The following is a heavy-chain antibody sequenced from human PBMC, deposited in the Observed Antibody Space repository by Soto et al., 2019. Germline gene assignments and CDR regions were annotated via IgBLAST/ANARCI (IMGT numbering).Heavy chain of an antibody. Sequence: QVQLQQWGAGLLKPSETLSLTCAVYGGSFSGYYWSWIRQPPGKGLEWIGEINHSGSTNYHPSLKSRVTISVDTSKNQFSLKLSSVTAADTAVYYCVGLANHLDFDYWGQGTLVTVSS. CDR2: INHSGST. J-gene: IGHJ4*02. CDR3: VGLANHLDFDY. CDR1: GGSFSGYY. V-gene: IGHV4-34*01. D-gene: IGHD5-12*01.